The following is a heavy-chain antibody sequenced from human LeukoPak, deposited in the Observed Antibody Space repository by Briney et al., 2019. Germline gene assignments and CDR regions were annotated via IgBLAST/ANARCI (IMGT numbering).Heavy chain of an antibody. Sequence: GESLKISCKGSGYSFTSYWIGWVRQMPGKGLEWMGIIYPGDSDTRYSPSFQGQVTISADKSISTAYLQWSSLKASDTAMYYCARCSRGYYDSSGYLSRAFDIWGQGTVVTVSS. D-gene: IGHD3-22*01. J-gene: IGHJ3*02. CDR2: IYPGDSDT. CDR3: ARCSRGYYDSSGYLSRAFDI. CDR1: GYSFTSYW. V-gene: IGHV5-51*01.